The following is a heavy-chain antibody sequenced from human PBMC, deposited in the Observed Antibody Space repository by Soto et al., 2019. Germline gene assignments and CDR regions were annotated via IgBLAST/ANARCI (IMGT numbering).Heavy chain of an antibody. Sequence: GGSLRLSCAASGFTVSDNYMNWVRQAPGKGLEWVSVIYSGGSTYYADSVRGRFTISRDSSKNTLHLQMNSLRAEDTAVYYCARTSNSRGNNYFYYGLDVWGQGTTVTVSS. CDR3: ARTSNSRGNNYFYYGLDV. CDR2: IYSGGST. CDR1: GFTVSDNY. V-gene: IGHV3-53*01. J-gene: IGHJ6*02. D-gene: IGHD4-4*01.